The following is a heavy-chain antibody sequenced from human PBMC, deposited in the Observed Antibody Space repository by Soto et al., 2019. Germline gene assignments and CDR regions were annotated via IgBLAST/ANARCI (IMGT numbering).Heavy chain of an antibody. CDR2: INPNNGAT. J-gene: IGHJ5*02. Sequence: QVQLVQSGAEVKKTGASVKVSCKAPRYIFTAYFMHWARQAPGQGLEWMGWINPNNGATHYGLSFQGRVTMTRDTSISTAYTELSSLRSDDTAVSYCASHDPGAPFDPWGQGTLVIFSS. D-gene: IGHD1-1*01. V-gene: IGHV1-2*02. CDR1: RYIFTAYF. CDR3: ASHDPGAPFDP.